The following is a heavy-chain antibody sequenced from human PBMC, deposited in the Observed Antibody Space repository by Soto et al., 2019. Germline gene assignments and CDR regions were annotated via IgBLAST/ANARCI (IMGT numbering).Heavy chain of an antibody. CDR2: TYHNGRST. CDR1: GDTISTGGYT. Sequence: PSETLSLTCDVSGDTISTGGYTWAWIRQPPGKALEWIGHTYHNGRSTNYNPSLMSRVSISLDTSKSQFSLNLNSVTAADTAVYYCARTLSGGFDYWGQGTLVTVSS. J-gene: IGHJ4*02. CDR3: ARTLSGGFDY. D-gene: IGHD1-7*01. V-gene: IGHV4-30-2*02.